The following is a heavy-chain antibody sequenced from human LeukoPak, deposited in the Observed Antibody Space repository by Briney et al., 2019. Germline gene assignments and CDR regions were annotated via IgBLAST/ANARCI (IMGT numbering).Heavy chain of an antibody. Sequence: SETLSLTCAVYGGSFSGYYWSWIRQPPGKGLEWIGEINHSGSTNYNPSLRSRVTISVDTSRNQFSLKLRSMTAADTAVYYCARGGRWESYSTFDIWGQGTTVSVSS. CDR1: GGSFSGYY. V-gene: IGHV4-34*01. CDR2: INHSGST. CDR3: ARGGRWESYSTFDI. D-gene: IGHD1-26*01. J-gene: IGHJ3*02.